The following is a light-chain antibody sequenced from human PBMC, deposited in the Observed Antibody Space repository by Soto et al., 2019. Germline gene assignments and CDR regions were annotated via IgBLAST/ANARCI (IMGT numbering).Light chain of an antibody. J-gene: IGKJ4*01. Sequence: DIQMTQSPSSLSASVGDRVTITCRASQGISNYLARYQQKPGKVPKLLISAASTLQSGVPSRFSGSGSGTDFTVTISSLQPEDVATYYCQKCWTFGGGTKVEIK. CDR1: QGISNY. V-gene: IGKV1-27*01. CDR3: QKCWT. CDR2: AAS.